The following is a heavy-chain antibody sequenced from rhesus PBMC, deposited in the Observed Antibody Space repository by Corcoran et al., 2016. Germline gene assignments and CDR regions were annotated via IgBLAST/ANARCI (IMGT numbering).Heavy chain of an antibody. V-gene: IGHV4S10*01. CDR3: ARDGVLTGFDY. CDR1: GGSISDSYR. D-gene: IGHD3-34*01. Sequence: QVQLQESGPGVVKPSETLSLTCAVSGGSISDSYRCSWIRQPPGKGLEWIGYIYGSSPSTNSNPSLKSRVTISKDTSKTQFSLKLSSVTAADTAVYYCARDGVLTGFDYWGQGVLVTVSS. CDR2: IYGSSPST. J-gene: IGHJ4*01.